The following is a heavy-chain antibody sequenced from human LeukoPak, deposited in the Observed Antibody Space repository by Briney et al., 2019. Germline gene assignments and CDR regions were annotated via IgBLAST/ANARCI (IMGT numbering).Heavy chain of an antibody. CDR2: INSYGSST. J-gene: IGHJ3*02. D-gene: IGHD3-10*01. CDR3: STGSGHAFDI. V-gene: IGHV3-74*01. Sequence: GGSPRLSCAASGFTFSSYWMHWVRQVPGKGLVWVSRINSYGSSTSYADSVKGRFTISRDNAKNTLYVQMNSLRAEDTAVYYCSTGSGHAFDIWGRGTMVTVSS. CDR1: GFTFSSYW.